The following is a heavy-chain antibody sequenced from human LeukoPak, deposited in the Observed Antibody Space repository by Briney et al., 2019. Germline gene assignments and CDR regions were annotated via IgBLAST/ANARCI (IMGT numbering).Heavy chain of an antibody. V-gene: IGHV4-59*01. CDR3: ARDYGGKFDY. J-gene: IGHJ4*02. D-gene: IGHD4-23*01. CDR2: IYYRGNT. Sequence: SETVSLTCTVWGGSISSYYWSWIRQPPGKGLEWIGYIYYRGNTNYNPSRKSRLTISVDTSKNQFSLKLSSVTAADTAVYYGARDYGGKFDYWGQGTLVTVSS. CDR1: GGSISSYY.